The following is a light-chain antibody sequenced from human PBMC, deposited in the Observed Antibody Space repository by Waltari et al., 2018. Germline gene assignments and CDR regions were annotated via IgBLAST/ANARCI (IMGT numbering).Light chain of an antibody. CDR2: AAS. CDR3: QQNYRTPT. V-gene: IGKV1-39*01. Sequence: DVQVTQSPSSLSASVGDSVTITCRTSQDIDRYLIWYQQKPGNAPKLLVYAASYLQSGVPSRFSGSGSGTDFSLTISSLQPEEFAVYYCQQNYRTPTFGGGTKVEVK. J-gene: IGKJ4*01. CDR1: QDIDRY.